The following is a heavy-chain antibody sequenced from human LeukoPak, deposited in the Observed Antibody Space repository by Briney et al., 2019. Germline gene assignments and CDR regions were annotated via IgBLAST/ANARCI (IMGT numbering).Heavy chain of an antibody. CDR3: ARPEGGKYYFDY. Sequence: ASVKVSCKASGYTFTGYYMRWVRQAPGQGLEWMGWINPDSGGTNYAQKFQGRVTMTRDTSISTAYMELSRLRSDDTAVYYCARPEGGKYYFDYWGQGTMVTASS. CDR1: GYTFTGYY. CDR2: INPDSGGT. V-gene: IGHV1-2*02. J-gene: IGHJ4*02. D-gene: IGHD2-15*01.